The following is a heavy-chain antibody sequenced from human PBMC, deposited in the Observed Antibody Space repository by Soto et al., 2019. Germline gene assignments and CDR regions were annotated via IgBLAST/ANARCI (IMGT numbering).Heavy chain of an antibody. CDR3: AKVVEQQLVRCGLDC. Sequence: QVQLVESGGGVVQPGTSLRLSCAASGFIFSNYGMHWVRQAPGKGLDCVASISSDGSNKYYADSVKGRFTISRDNSKNTLNLEMNSLRVEDTAVYYCAKVVEQQLVRCGLDCWGQGTLVTVSS. V-gene: IGHV3-30*18. D-gene: IGHD6-13*01. CDR1: GFIFSNYG. J-gene: IGHJ4*02. CDR2: ISSDGSNK.